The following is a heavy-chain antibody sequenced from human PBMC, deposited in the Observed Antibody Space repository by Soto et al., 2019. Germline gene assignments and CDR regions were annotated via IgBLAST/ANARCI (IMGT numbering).Heavy chain of an antibody. CDR1: GYSFTTYW. CDR2: IYPGDSDA. D-gene: IGHD2-8*02. V-gene: IGHV5-51*01. CDR3: ARRFCTGGTCSFKYFDY. J-gene: IGHJ4*02. Sequence: GESLKISCQGYGYSFTTYWIAWVRQRPGKGLEWMGIIYPGDSDARYGPSSQGQVTISVDKSNSTAYLQWSSLKASDTAMYYCARRFCTGGTCSFKYFDYWDPGTLVTVSS.